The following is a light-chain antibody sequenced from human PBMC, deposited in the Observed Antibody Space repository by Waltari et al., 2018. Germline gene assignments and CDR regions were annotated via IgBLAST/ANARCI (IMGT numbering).Light chain of an antibody. V-gene: IGKV2D-29*02. Sequence: DIVMTQTPPSLSVTPGQPASISCTYSQSLLHSDGKTYLYWYLQKPGQSPQLLIYEAFNRFSGVPDRFSGSGSGRDFTLKISRVEAEDVGVYYCMQTVQLPSFTFGQGTKLEIK. CDR3: MQTVQLPSFT. J-gene: IGKJ2*01. CDR1: QSLLHSDGKTY. CDR2: EAF.